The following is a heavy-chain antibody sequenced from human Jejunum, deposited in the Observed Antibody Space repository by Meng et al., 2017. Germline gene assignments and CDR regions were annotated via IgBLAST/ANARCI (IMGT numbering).Heavy chain of an antibody. CDR3: VRDGPNYFDQ. V-gene: IGHV3-74*01. Sequence: VLLVRVGGGFSQPGGSLMTSHAAYGFTFTGYWMDLFSQGAGKSLVWLSHINSDGTGTSYAESVRGRFTLSRDNAKNTLYLQMNSLTVEDTAVYYCVRDGPNYFDQWGQGTLVTVSS. CDR1: GFTFTGYW. CDR2: INSDGTGT. J-gene: IGHJ4*02.